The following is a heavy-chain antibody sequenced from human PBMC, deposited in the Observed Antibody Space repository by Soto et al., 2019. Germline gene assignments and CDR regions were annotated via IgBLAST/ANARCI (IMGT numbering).Heavy chain of an antibody. CDR1: GGTFSSYA. CDR3: AGSSITMIVVVIREFGAFDI. V-gene: IGHV1-69*13. D-gene: IGHD3-22*01. CDR2: IIPIFGTA. Sequence: SVKVSCKXSGGTFSSYAISWVRQAPGQGLEWMGGIIPIFGTANYAQKFQGRVTITADESTSTAYMELSSLRSEDTAVYYCAGSSITMIVVVIREFGAFDIWGQGTMVTVSS. J-gene: IGHJ3*02.